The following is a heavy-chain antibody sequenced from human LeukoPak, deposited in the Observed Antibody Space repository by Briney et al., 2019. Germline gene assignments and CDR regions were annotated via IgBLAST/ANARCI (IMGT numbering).Heavy chain of an antibody. J-gene: IGHJ4*02. Sequence: PSETLSLTCAVYGGSFSGYYWSWIRQPPGKGLEWIGEINHSGSTNYNPSLESRVTISVDTSKNQFSLKLSSVTAADTAVYYCARGRRSDSSGYYADFDYWGQGTLVTVSS. CDR2: INHSGST. D-gene: IGHD3-22*01. CDR3: ARGRRSDSSGYYADFDY. V-gene: IGHV4-34*01. CDR1: GGSFSGYY.